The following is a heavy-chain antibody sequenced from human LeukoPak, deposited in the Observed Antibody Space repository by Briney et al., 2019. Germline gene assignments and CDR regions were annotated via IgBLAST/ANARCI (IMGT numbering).Heavy chain of an antibody. CDR3: ARQVGATTSSYYYYYGMDV. CDR1: GGSISSSSYY. V-gene: IGHV4-39*01. Sequence: KPSETLSLTCTVSGGSISSSSYYWGWIRQPPGKGLEWIGSIYYSGSTNYNPSLKSRVTISVDTSKNQFSLKLSSVTAADTAVYYCARQVGATTSSYYYYYGMDVWGQGTTVTVSS. CDR2: IYYSGST. D-gene: IGHD1-26*01. J-gene: IGHJ6*02.